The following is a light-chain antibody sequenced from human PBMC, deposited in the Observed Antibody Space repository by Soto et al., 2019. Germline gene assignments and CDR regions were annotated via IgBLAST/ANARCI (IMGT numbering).Light chain of an antibody. V-gene: IGLV2-23*01. Sequence: QSALTQPASVSGSPEQSITISCTGTSSDVGTYNLVSWYQQHPGTAPKLMIYEGSKRPSGVSNRFSGSKSGNTASLTISGLQGEDEADYYCCSYAGSRTLVFGGGTQLTVL. J-gene: IGLJ2*01. CDR2: EGS. CDR1: SSDVGTYNL. CDR3: CSYAGSRTLV.